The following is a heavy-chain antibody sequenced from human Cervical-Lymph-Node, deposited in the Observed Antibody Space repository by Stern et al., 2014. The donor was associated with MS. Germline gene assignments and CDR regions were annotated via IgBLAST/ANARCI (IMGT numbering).Heavy chain of an antibody. J-gene: IGHJ2*01. Sequence: QMQLVQSGAEVKKPGASVKVSCKASGYTFTNYYMHWVRQAPGQGLEWMGIINPSGGRTTYAQKFQGRVTMTRDTSTSTVYMELSSLRSEDTAVYYCARNLKGYGDQGSFDVWGRGTLVTVSS. CDR1: GYTFTNYY. V-gene: IGHV1-46*03. CDR2: INPSGGRT. CDR3: ARNLKGYGDQGSFDV. D-gene: IGHD4-17*01.